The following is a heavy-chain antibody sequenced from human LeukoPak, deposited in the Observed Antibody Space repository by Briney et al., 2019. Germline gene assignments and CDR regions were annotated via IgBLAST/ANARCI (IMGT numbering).Heavy chain of an antibody. V-gene: IGHV4-61*02. CDR3: ARVHCTSTSCYKGGWFDP. D-gene: IGHD2-2*01. CDR1: GGSISSGSYY. J-gene: IGHJ5*02. Sequence: SETLSLTCTVSGGSISSGSYYWSWIRQPAGKGLEWIGRIYTSGSTNYNPSLKSRVTMSVDTSKNQFSLKLSSLTAADTAVYYCARVHCTSTSCYKGGWFDPWGQGTLVTVSS. CDR2: IYTSGST.